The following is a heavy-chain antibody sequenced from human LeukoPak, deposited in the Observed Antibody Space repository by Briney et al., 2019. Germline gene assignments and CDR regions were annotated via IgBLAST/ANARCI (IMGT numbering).Heavy chain of an antibody. Sequence: SETLSLTCAVSGGSISSSNWWSWVRQPPGKGLEWIGEIYHSGSTNYNPSLKSRVTISVDTSKNQFSLKLSSVTAADTAVYYCARVAYYYDSSGYYLFDYWGQGTLVTVSS. CDR2: IYHSGST. D-gene: IGHD3-22*01. CDR3: ARVAYYYDSSGYYLFDY. V-gene: IGHV4-4*02. CDR1: GGSISSSNW. J-gene: IGHJ4*02.